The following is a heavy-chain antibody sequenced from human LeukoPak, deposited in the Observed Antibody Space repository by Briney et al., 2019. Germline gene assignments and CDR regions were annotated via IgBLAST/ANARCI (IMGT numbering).Heavy chain of an antibody. CDR2: IYYSGST. CDR1: GGSISGYY. J-gene: IGHJ4*02. D-gene: IGHD6-6*01. CDR3: ARGGRFSSSVGDY. V-gene: IGHV4-59*08. Sequence: SETLSLTCTVSGGSISGYYWSWIRQPPGKGLEWIGYIYYSGSTNYNPSLKSRVTISVDTSKNQFSLKLSSVTAADTAVYYCARGGRFSSSVGDYWGQGTLVTVSS.